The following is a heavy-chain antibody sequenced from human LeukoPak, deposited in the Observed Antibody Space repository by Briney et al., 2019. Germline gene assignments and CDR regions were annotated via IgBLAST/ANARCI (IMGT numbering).Heavy chain of an antibody. D-gene: IGHD5-24*01. V-gene: IGHV3-30-3*01. CDR3: ARVSDGYNLLHFDY. CDR2: ISYDGSNK. CDR1: GFTFSSYA. Sequence: GGSLRLSCAASGFTFSSYAMHWVRQAPGKGLEWVAVISYDGSNKYYADSVKGRFTISRDNSKNTLYLQMNSLRAEDTAVYYRARVSDGYNLLHFDYWGQGTLVTVSS. J-gene: IGHJ4*02.